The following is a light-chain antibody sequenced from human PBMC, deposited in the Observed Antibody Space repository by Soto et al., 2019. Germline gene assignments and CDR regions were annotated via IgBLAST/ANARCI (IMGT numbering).Light chain of an antibody. CDR1: SSDVGGYNY. CDR3: SSYAGSNSVI. Sequence: QSALTQPPSASGSPGQSVTISCTGTSSDVGGYNYVSWYQQHPDKAPKLMIYDVTRRPSGVPDRFSGSKSGNTASLTVSGLQAEDEADYYCSSYAGSNSVIFGGGTQLTVL. CDR2: DVT. V-gene: IGLV2-8*01. J-gene: IGLJ2*01.